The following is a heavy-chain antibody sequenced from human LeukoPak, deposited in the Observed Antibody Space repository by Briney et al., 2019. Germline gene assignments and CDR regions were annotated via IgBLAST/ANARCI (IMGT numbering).Heavy chain of an antibody. CDR1: GFTFSDYY. J-gene: IGHJ4*02. CDR2: ISSSGSTI. V-gene: IGHV3-11*01. D-gene: IGHD2-2*02. CDR3: AREVGYCSSTSCYTYPPDY. Sequence: GGSLRLSCAASGFTFSDYYMSWIRQAPGKGLEWVSYISSSGSTIYYADSVKGRFTISRDNAKNSLYLQMNSLRAEDTAVYYCAREVGYCSSTSCYTYPPDYWGQGTLVTVSS.